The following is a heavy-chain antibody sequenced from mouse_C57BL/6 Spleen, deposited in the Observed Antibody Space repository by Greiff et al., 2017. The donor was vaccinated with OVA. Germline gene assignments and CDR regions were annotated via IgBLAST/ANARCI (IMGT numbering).Heavy chain of an antibody. J-gene: IGHJ4*01. CDR3: AREVWPYYAMDY. Sequence: EVHLVESEGGLVQPGSSMKLSCTASGFTFSDYYMAWVRQVPEKGLEWVANINYDGSSTYYLDSLKSRFIISRDNAKNILYLQMSSLKSEDTATYYCAREVWPYYAMDYWGQGTSVTVSS. CDR2: INYDGSST. D-gene: IGHD2-10*02. V-gene: IGHV5-16*01. CDR1: GFTFSDYY.